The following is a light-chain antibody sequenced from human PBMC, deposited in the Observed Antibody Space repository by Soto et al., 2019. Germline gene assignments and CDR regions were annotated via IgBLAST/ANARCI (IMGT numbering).Light chain of an antibody. CDR1: SSDVGIYNY. CDR2: DVT. V-gene: IGLV2-11*01. CDR3: NSYTTSSTLV. J-gene: IGLJ1*01. Sequence: QSALTQPRSVSGSPGQSVTISCTGTSSDVGIYNYVSWYQQSPGKAPKLIIYDVTKRPSGVPDRFSGSKSGNTASLTISGLQAEDEADYYCNSYTTSSTLVFGTGTKLTVL.